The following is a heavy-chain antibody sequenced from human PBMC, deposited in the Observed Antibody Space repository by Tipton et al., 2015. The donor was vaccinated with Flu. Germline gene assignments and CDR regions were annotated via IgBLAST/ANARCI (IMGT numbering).Heavy chain of an antibody. D-gene: IGHD3-9*01. CDR3: ARDRGNILTGCHFAY. CDR1: GYTFASYG. Sequence: QLVQSGAEVKKPGASVKVSCKASGYTFASYGISWVRQAPGQGLEWMGWISAYNGHTNYAQKFQGRVTMTTDTSTSTAYMELRSLRSADPAVYYCARDRGNILTGCHFAYWGQGTLFTVSS. CDR2: ISAYNGHT. V-gene: IGHV1-18*01. J-gene: IGHJ4*02.